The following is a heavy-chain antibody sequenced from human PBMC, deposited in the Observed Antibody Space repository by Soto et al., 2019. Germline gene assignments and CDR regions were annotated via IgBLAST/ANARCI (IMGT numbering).Heavy chain of an antibody. J-gene: IGHJ4*02. CDR2: IYWDDDK. V-gene: IGHV2-5*02. Sequence: QITLKESGPTLVKPTQTLTLTCTFSGFSLSTSGVGVGWIRQPPGKALEWLALIYWDDDKRYSPSLKSRLTNTKDTSKNQVVLTMTNMDPVDTATYWCARRGAYCGGDCYDYWGQGTLVTVSS. D-gene: IGHD2-21*01. CDR1: GFSLSTSGVG. CDR3: ARRGAYCGGDCYDY.